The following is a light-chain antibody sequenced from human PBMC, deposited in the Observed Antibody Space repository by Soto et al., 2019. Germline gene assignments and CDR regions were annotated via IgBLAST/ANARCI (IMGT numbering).Light chain of an antibody. Sequence: DIALTQSPGTLSLSPGETATLSCRASQNVDNAYVAWYQQRPGQAPRLLIHGASTRATGIPDRFGGSGSGTDFALTVSRLEPEDFAVYYCQQYGSSPYTFGQGTKLEIK. CDR1: QNVDNAY. CDR3: QQYGSSPYT. CDR2: GAS. J-gene: IGKJ2*01. V-gene: IGKV3-20*01.